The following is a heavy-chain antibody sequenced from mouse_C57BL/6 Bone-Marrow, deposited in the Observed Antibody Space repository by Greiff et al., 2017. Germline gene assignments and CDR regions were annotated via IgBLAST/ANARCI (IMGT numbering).Heavy chain of an antibody. CDR3: ARDGVAY. Sequence: EVQGVESGGGLVKPGGSLKLSCAASGFTFSSYAMSWVRQTPERRLEWVATISVGGSYTYYPDNVKGRFTSSRDNAKNNLYLQMSHLKSEDTAMYYCARDGVAYWGQGTLVTVSA. CDR1: GFTFSSYA. J-gene: IGHJ3*01. CDR2: ISVGGSYT. V-gene: IGHV5-4*01.